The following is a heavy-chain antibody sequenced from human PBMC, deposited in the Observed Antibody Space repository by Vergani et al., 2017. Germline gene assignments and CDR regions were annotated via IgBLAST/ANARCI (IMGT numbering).Heavy chain of an antibody. J-gene: IGHJ6*03. CDR1: GYTFTSYA. V-gene: IGHV1-3*02. D-gene: IGHD2-8*02. Sequence: QVQLVQSGAEVKKPGASVKVSCKASGYTFTSYAMHWVRQAPGQRLEWMGWSNAGNGNTKYSQEFQGRVTITRDTSASTAYMELSSLRSEDMAVYYCARDRGDWRYSRYFYNYYMDVWGKGTTVTVSS. CDR3: ARDRGDWRYSRYFYNYYMDV. CDR2: SNAGNGNT.